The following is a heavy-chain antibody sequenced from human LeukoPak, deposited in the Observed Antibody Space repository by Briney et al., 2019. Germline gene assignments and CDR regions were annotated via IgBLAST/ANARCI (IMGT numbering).Heavy chain of an antibody. CDR3: ARGLTSEDSRAFYSYFDS. CDR1: EYTFTGYY. Sequence: DSVKVSCKASEYTFTGYYMHWVRQAPGQGLEWMGWINHDGGGTNSAQKFQGRITMTRDTSISTAYMELTSLRSDDTAVYYCARGLTSEDSRAFYSYFDSWGQGTLVTVSS. J-gene: IGHJ4*02. CDR2: INHDGGGT. D-gene: IGHD3-22*01. V-gene: IGHV1-2*02.